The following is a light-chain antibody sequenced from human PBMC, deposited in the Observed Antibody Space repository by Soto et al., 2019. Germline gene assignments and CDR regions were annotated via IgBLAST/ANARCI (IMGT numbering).Light chain of an antibody. V-gene: IGKV3-20*01. CDR1: QSISSNF. J-gene: IGKJ1*01. CDR3: QQYGRSTTT. CDR2: RAP. Sequence: VLMQSPGALSSSPGEIGIHSSRASQSISSNFVAWYRQKPGQAPRLQIFRAPKRAXXIPDRFRGSASGTERFSYSGSGTGFTLSISRLEHEDVPVVCCQQYGRSTTTFRQGTKVDI.